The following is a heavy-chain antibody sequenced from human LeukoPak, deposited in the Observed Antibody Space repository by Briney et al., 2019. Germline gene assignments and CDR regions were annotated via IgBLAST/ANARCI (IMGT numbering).Heavy chain of an antibody. CDR2: ISGSGGFT. Sequence: PGGSLRLSCAASGFTFSSYAMSWVRQAPGKGLEWVSAISGSGGFTQYADSVKGRFTISRDNSKNTVYLQMNSLRVEDTALYYCVRSLDYWGQGTLATVSS. V-gene: IGHV3-23*01. J-gene: IGHJ4*02. CDR1: GFTFSSYA. CDR3: VRSLDY.